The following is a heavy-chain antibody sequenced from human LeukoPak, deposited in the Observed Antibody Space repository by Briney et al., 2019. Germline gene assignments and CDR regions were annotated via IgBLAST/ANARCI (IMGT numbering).Heavy chain of an antibody. Sequence: GGSLRLSCAASGFTFSSYGMHWVRQAPGKGLEWVAVISYDGSNKYYADSVKSRFTISRDNSKNTLYLQMNSLRAEDTAVYYCAKEGNFDAFDIWGQGTMVTVSS. CDR2: ISYDGSNK. CDR3: AKEGNFDAFDI. CDR1: GFTFSSYG. J-gene: IGHJ3*02. D-gene: IGHD4-23*01. V-gene: IGHV3-30*18.